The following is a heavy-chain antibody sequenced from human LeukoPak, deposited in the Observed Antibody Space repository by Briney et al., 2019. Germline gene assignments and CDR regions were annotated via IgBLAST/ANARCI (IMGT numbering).Heavy chain of an antibody. Sequence: AGGSLRLSCAASGFTFSSYEMNWVRQAPGKGLEWVSYITSGGTTIYYADSVKGRFTISRDNAKNSLYLQMNSLRAEDTAVYYCARDYSTVTTFFDYWGQGTLVTVSS. CDR1: GFTFSSYE. CDR2: ITSGGTTI. D-gene: IGHD4-17*01. CDR3: ARDYSTVTTFFDY. V-gene: IGHV3-48*03. J-gene: IGHJ4*02.